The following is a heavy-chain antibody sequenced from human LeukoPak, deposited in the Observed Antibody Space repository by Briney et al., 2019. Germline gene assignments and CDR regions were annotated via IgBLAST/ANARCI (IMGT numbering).Heavy chain of an antibody. V-gene: IGHV3-48*03. CDR1: GFTFTTYE. J-gene: IGHJ2*01. Sequence: GGSLRLSCAASGFTFTTYEMNWVRQAPGKGLEWVSFISSSGSIIYYADSVQGRFTISRDNAKNSLYLQMNSLRAEDTAVYYCARGRGDNSDWYFDLWGRGTLVTVSS. CDR3: ARGRGDNSDWYFDL. CDR2: ISSSGSII. D-gene: IGHD2-21*01.